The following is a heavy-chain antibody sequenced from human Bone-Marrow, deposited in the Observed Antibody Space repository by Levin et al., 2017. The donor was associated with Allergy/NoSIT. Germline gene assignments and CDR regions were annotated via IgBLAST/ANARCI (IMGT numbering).Heavy chain of an antibody. CDR3: AKMSAAIDL. Sequence: GESLKISCVASGFTFNRDWMHWVRQAPGKGLVWVSRINSDGSDTAYADSVKGRFTISRDNAKDTLYLQMDSLRVEDTAVYYCAKMSAAIDLWGQGTRVTVSS. D-gene: IGHD6-13*01. CDR2: INSDGSDT. CDR1: GFTFNRDW. V-gene: IGHV3-74*01. J-gene: IGHJ5*02.